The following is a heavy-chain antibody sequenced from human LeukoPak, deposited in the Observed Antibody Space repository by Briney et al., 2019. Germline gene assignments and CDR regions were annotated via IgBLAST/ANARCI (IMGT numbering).Heavy chain of an antibody. D-gene: IGHD3-22*01. CDR1: GGSFSGYF. V-gene: IGHV4-34*01. CDR2: IHHSGST. J-gene: IGHJ4*02. CDR3: GRYGVVWLLR. Sequence: SETLSLTCAVYGGSFSGYFWCWIRQPPREGVEWIGDIHHSGSTNYNQSLKSRVTISVDTSKNPFSLKLSSVTAADTAVYYYGRYGVVWLLRWGQGTLVTVSS.